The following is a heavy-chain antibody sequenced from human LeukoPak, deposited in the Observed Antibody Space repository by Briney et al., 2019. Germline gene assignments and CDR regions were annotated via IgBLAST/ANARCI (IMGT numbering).Heavy chain of an antibody. CDR2: IYYSGST. D-gene: IGHD3-3*01. V-gene: IGHV4-59*01. CDR3: ARGRFLDAFDI. J-gene: IGHJ3*02. Sequence: SETLSLTCSVSGGSISRDYWSWIRQPPGKGLEWIGYIYYSGSTKYKPSLKSRVTISVDTSKNQFSLKLSSVTAADTAVYYCARGRFLDAFDIWGQGTMVTVSS. CDR1: GGSISRDY.